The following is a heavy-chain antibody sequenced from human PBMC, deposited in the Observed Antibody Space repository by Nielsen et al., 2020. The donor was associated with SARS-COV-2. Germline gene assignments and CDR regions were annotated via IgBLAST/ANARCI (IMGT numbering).Heavy chain of an antibody. D-gene: IGHD5-12*01. CDR1: GFTFSDYY. Sequence: GESLKISCAASGFTFSDYYMSWIRQAPGKGLEWVSYISDSSSYTNYAESVKGRFTISRDNAKNSLYLQMNSLRAEDTAVYYCATENVDKRDYGLDVWGQGTTVSVSS. CDR2: ISDSSSYT. J-gene: IGHJ6*02. V-gene: IGHV3-11*03. CDR3: ATENVDKRDYGLDV.